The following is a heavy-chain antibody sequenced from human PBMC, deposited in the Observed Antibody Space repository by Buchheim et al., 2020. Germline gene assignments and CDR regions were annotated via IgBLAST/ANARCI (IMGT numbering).Heavy chain of an antibody. D-gene: IGHD4-11*01. CDR3: AREGTDNSHCLDY. Sequence: EVELVESGGGLVQPGGSLRLSCEASGFTFSGYEMNWVRQAPGKGLEWVSYISSGGTTIYYADSVKGRFTISRDNAKKSLYLQLNSLRAEDTAVYYCAREGTDNSHCLDYWGQGTL. J-gene: IGHJ4*02. CDR2: ISSGGTTI. V-gene: IGHV3-48*03. CDR1: GFTFSGYE.